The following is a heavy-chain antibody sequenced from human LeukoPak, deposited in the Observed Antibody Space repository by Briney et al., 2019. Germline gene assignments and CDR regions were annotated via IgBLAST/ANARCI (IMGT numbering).Heavy chain of an antibody. Sequence: GGSLRLSCEASGFTFDDYGMHWVRQTPGKGLEWVSGISWDSSKIDYADSVKGRFTISRDNAKNSLYLQMNSLRAEDTAVYYCAELGITMIGGVWGKGTTVTISS. CDR1: GFTFDDYG. V-gene: IGHV3-9*01. D-gene: IGHD3-10*02. CDR2: ISWDSSKI. CDR3: AELGITMIGGV. J-gene: IGHJ6*04.